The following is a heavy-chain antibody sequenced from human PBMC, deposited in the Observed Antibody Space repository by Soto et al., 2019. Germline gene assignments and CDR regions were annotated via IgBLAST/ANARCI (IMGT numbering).Heavy chain of an antibody. Sequence: EVQLLGSGGGLVQPGGSLRLSCVGSGFPFSTYWMNWVRQAPGKGLEWVANINPDGNVGTYVDSVRGRFTASRDNAKNSLYLQMNSRRADDKAVYFCAGWGGHDYNYWGQGIMVTVSS. J-gene: IGHJ4*02. V-gene: IGHV3-7*03. CDR3: AGWGGHDYNY. CDR2: INPDGNVG. CDR1: GFPFSTYW. D-gene: IGHD4-4*01.